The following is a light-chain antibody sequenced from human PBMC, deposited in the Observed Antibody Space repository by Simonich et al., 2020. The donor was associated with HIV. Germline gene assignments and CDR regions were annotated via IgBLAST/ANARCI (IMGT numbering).Light chain of an antibody. CDR1: QSVLQSSNTKKA. Sequence: DIVMTQSPDSLAVSLGERATINCKSRQSVLQSSNTKKAVAWYQQTPGQPPKLLIYWASTRESGVPDRFSGSGSGTYFTLTISSLQAEDVAVYYCQQYYSAPTFGQGTKLEIK. V-gene: IGKV4-1*01. CDR2: WAS. J-gene: IGKJ2*01. CDR3: QQYYSAPT.